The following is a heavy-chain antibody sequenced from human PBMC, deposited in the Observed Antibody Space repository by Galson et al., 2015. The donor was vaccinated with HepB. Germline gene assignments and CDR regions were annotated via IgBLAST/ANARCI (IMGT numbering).Heavy chain of an antibody. D-gene: IGHD3-10*01. V-gene: IGHV1-69*04. CDR2: IIPILGIA. Sequence: SVKVSCKASGGTFSSYAISWVRQAPGQGLEWMGRIIPILGIANYAQKFQGRVTITADKSTSTAYMELSSLRSEDTAVYYCARDMGAYYFDYWGQGTLVTVSS. CDR1: GGTFSSYA. J-gene: IGHJ4*02. CDR3: ARDMGAYYFDY.